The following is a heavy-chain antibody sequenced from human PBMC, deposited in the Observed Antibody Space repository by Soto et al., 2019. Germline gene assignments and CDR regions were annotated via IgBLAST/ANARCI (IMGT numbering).Heavy chain of an antibody. J-gene: IGHJ6*02. CDR2: IIPISETT. CDR1: GGTFSSYA. V-gene: IGHV1-69*01. D-gene: IGHD2-2*01. Sequence: EQLVQSGAEVKKPGSSVKVSCKASGGTFSSYAISWVRQAPGQGLEWMGGIIPISETTNYAQKFQGRVTITADESKSTAYMELSSLRSEDTAVYYCARSQGSSTSLEIYYYYYYSMDVWGQGTTVTVSS. CDR3: ARSQGSSTSLEIYYYYYYSMDV.